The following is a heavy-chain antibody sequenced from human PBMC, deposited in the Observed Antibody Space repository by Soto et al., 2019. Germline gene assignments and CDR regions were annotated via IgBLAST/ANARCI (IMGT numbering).Heavy chain of an antibody. J-gene: IGHJ5*02. CDR3: AHRGYGDYPRDNWFDP. CDR2: IYWNEDK. CDR1: GFSLKTGGAG. Sequence: QITLKESGPTLVKPTQTLTLTCTFSGFSLKTGGAGVGWIRQPPEKPLEWLAVIYWNEDKRYNPSLRSRLTNTNDTSNNQVVLTITNMDPVDTATYYCAHRGYGDYPRDNWFDPWGQGTLVTVSS. V-gene: IGHV2-5*01. D-gene: IGHD4-17*01.